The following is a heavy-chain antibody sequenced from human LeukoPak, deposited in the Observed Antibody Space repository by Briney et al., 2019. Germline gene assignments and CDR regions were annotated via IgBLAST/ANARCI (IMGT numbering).Heavy chain of an antibody. CDR2: IYPGDSDT. CDR3: ARRGYCSSTSCYPLDP. J-gene: IGHJ5*02. Sequence: EESLKISCKGSGYSFTSYWIGWVRQMPGKGLEWMGIIYPGDSDTRYSPSFQGQVTISADKSISTAYLQWSSLKASDTAMYYCARRGYCSSTSCYPLDPWGQGTLVTVSS. D-gene: IGHD2-2*01. CDR1: GYSFTSYW. V-gene: IGHV5-51*01.